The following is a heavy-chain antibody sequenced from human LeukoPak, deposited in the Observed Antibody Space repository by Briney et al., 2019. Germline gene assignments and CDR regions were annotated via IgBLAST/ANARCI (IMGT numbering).Heavy chain of an antibody. V-gene: IGHV3-11*01. CDR2: ISSSGSTI. CDR1: GFTFSDYY. Sequence: PGGSLRLSCAASGFTFSDYYMSWIRQAPGKGLEWVSYISSSGSTIYYADSVKGRFTIARDNAKNALYLQMNSLRADDTAVYYCAGTYWSGYYFFSLNYYGMDVWGQGTTVTVSS. D-gene: IGHD3-3*01. CDR3: AGTYWSGYYFFSLNYYGMDV. J-gene: IGHJ6*02.